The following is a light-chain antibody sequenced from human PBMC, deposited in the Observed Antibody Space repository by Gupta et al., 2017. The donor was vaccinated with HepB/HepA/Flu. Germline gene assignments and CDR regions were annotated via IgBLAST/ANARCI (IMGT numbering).Light chain of an antibody. CDR1: QTISNS. CDR2: AAS. Sequence: IKMTQSPSSLSVSIAERVTITRRASQTISNSLNWYQHQPGKAPKPLIYAASTLQSGVPSRFSGSGSGIDFTLTVSSLQPEDVATYYCQQSYTSPLSFGGGTKVEIK. CDR3: QQSYTSPLS. V-gene: IGKV1-39*01. J-gene: IGKJ4*01.